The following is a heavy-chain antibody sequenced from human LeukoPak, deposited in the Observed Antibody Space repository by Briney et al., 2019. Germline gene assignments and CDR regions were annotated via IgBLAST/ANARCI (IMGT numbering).Heavy chain of an antibody. V-gene: IGHV4-59*08. Sequence: SETLSLTCTVSGDSISSYYWNWIRQPPGKGLEWIGYIFYSVNTNYNPSLKSRVTISLDTSKHQFSLKLNSVTAADTAVYYCARHAYCGGDCFGGAFEIWGQGTMVTVSS. D-gene: IGHD2-21*02. CDR1: GDSISSYY. J-gene: IGHJ3*02. CDR3: ARHAYCGGDCFGGAFEI. CDR2: IFYSVNT.